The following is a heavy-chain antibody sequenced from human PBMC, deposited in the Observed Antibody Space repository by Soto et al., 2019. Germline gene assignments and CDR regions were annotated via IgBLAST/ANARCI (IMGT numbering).Heavy chain of an antibody. J-gene: IGHJ4*02. CDR3: AKNSAATIRVGYDY. V-gene: IGHV3-23*01. CDR1: GFTFSSYP. D-gene: IGHD5-12*01. Sequence: EVQLLESGGGLEQPGGSLRLSCAASGFTFSSYPMSWVRQAPGQGLECVSGIVASGGITYYADSVKGRFTISRDNSKNTLYLQMNSLRAEDTAVYYCAKNSAATIRVGYDYWGQGTLVTVSS. CDR2: IVASGGIT.